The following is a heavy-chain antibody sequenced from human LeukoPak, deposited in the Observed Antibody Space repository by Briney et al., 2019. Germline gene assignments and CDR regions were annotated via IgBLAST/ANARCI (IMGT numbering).Heavy chain of an antibody. CDR2: ISYDGSNK. V-gene: IGHV3-30*04. CDR3: ARDRIVVNPFDY. J-gene: IGHJ4*02. D-gene: IGHD3-22*01. Sequence: GGSLRLSCAASGFTFSSYAMHWVRQAPGKGLEWVAVISYDGSNKYYADSVKGRFTISRDNSKSTLYLQMNSLRAEDTAVYYCARDRIVVNPFDYWGQGTLVTVSS. CDR1: GFTFSSYA.